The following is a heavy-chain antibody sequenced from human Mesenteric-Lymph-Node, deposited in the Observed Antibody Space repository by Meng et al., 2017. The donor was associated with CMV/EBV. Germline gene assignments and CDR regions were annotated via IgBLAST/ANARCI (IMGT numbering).Heavy chain of an antibody. D-gene: IGHD4-23*01. J-gene: IGHJ4*02. V-gene: IGHV3-48*04. CDR2: ISSTSSSI. Sequence: GESLKISCAASGFTFSSYSMNWVRQAPGKGLEWVSYISSTSSSIYYADSVKGRFTISRDNAKNSLYLQMNSLRAEDTAVYYCAREQSGGNPDYWGQGTLVTVSS. CDR1: GFTFSSYS. CDR3: AREQSGGNPDY.